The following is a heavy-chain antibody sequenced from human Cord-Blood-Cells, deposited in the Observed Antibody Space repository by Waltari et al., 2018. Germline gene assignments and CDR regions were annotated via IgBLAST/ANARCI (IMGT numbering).Heavy chain of an antibody. CDR3: ARFRVSTILRGTNWFDP. D-gene: IGHD1-7*01. CDR2: INHSGST. CDR1: GGSFSGYY. V-gene: IGHV4-34*01. Sequence: QVQLQQWGAGLLKPSETLSLTCAVYGGSFSGYYWRWIRQPPGKGLEWIGEINHSGSTNYNPSLRSRVTISVDTSKNQFSLKLSSVTAADTAVYYCARFRVSTILRGTNWFDPWGQGTLVTVSS. J-gene: IGHJ5*02.